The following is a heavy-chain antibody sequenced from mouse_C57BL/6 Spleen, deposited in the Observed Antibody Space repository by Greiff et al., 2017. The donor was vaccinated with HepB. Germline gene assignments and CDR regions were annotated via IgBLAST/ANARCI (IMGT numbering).Heavy chain of an antibody. D-gene: IGHD1-1*01. CDR1: GYAFSSSW. J-gene: IGHJ2*01. Sequence: VQLQQSGPELVKPGASVKISCKASGYAFSSSWMNWVKQRPGKGLEWIGRIYPGDGDTNYNGKFKGKATLTADQSSSTAYMQLSSLTSEDSAVYFCARSGGGSVFDYWGQGTTLTVSS. CDR3: ARSGGGSVFDY. V-gene: IGHV1-82*01. CDR2: IYPGDGDT.